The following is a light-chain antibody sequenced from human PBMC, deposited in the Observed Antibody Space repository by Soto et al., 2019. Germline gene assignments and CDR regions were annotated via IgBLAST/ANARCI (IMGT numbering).Light chain of an antibody. Sequence: IVLTQSPGTLSLSSGERAPLSCRATSQSGSSNLAWYQQKPGQAPRLLIYGASTRATGIPARFSGCGSGTDFTLTISSLQAEDFAVYYCQQYDSWSRTFGEGTKVDIK. CDR3: QQYDSWSRT. V-gene: IGKV3-15*01. CDR1: QSGSSN. J-gene: IGKJ4*02. CDR2: GAS.